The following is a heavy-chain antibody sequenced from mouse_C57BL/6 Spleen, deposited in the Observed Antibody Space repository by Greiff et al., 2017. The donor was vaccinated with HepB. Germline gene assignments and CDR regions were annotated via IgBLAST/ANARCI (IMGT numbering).Heavy chain of an antibody. CDR1: GYTFTSYW. CDR2: IDPSDSYT. CDR3: ARSGYYGSYYFDY. D-gene: IGHD1-1*01. V-gene: IGHV1-50*01. J-gene: IGHJ2*01. Sequence: VQLQQPGAELVKPGASVKLSCKASGYTFTSYWMQWVKQRPGQGLEWIGEIDPSDSYTNYNQKFKGKATLTVDTSSSTAYMQLSSLTSEDSAVYYCARSGYYGSYYFDYWGQGTTLTVSS.